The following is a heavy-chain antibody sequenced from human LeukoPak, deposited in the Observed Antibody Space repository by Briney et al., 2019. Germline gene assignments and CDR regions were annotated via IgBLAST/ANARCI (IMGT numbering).Heavy chain of an antibody. CDR2: IYYSGST. D-gene: IGHD3-3*01. Sequence: SETLSLTCTVSGGSISSSSYYWGWIRQPPGKGLEWIECIYYSGSTYYNPSLKSRVTISVDTSKNQFSLKLSSVTAADTAVYYCAQSRYYDFWSGYELGNNGFDPWGQGTLVTVSS. V-gene: IGHV4-39*01. J-gene: IGHJ5*02. CDR1: GGSISSSSYY. CDR3: AQSRYYDFWSGYELGNNGFDP.